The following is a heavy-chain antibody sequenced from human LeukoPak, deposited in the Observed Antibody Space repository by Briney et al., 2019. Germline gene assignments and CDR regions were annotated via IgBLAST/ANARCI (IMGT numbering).Heavy chain of an antibody. CDR1: GGSISSGGYY. D-gene: IGHD3-22*01. CDR2: IYYSGST. CDR3: ARDGARSGYYDY. J-gene: IGHJ4*02. V-gene: IGHV4-31*03. Sequence: SETLSLTCTVSGGSISSGGYYWSWIRQHPGKGLEWIGYIYYSGSTYYNPSLKSRVTISVDTSKNQFSLKLSSVTAADTAVYYCARDGARSGYYDYWGQGTLVTVSS.